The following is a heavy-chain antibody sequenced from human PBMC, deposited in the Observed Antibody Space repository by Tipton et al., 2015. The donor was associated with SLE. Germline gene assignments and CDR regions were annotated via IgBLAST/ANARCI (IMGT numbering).Heavy chain of an antibody. V-gene: IGHV4-59*11. J-gene: IGHJ4*02. CDR1: AGSISRHY. CDR3: ARGRYYFDY. Sequence: TLSLTCTVSAGSISRHYWSWIRQPPGKGLEWIGYISYSGSTDYNPFLKSRVTISVDTSKNQFSLKLSSVTAADTAVYYCARGRYYFDYWGQGTLVTVSS. CDR2: ISYSGST.